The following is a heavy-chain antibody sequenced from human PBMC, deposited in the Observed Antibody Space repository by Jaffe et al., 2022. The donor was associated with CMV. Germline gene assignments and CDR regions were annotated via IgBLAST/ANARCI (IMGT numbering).Heavy chain of an antibody. Sequence: QVQLVESGGGVVQPGKSLRLSCTVSGLTFSSYGMHWVRQAPGKGLEWVAVISYDGNKMDYADSVKGRFSISRDNSKNTVYLQMNSLRAEDTAVYYCARDAGVREEPVNWFAPWGQGTLVTVAS. J-gene: IGHJ5*02. CDR3: ARDAGVREEPVNWFAP. V-gene: IGHV3-30*03. CDR1: GLTFSSYG. CDR2: ISYDGNKM. D-gene: IGHD3-10*01.